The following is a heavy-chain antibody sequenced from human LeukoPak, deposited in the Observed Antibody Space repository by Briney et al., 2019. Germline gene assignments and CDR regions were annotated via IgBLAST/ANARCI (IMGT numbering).Heavy chain of an antibody. D-gene: IGHD1-26*01. Sequence: SETLSLTCTVSGGSISSYYWSWIRQPPGKGLEWIGYIYYSGSTNCNPSLKSRVTMSIDTSKKQFSLRLSSVTAADTAVYYCARGLARYSESYHEYHMDVWGKGTTVTISS. V-gene: IGHV4-59*12. J-gene: IGHJ6*03. CDR2: IYYSGST. CDR3: ARGLARYSESYHEYHMDV. CDR1: GGSISSYY.